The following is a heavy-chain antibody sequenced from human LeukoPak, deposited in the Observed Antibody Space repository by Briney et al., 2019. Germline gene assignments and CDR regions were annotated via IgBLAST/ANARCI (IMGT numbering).Heavy chain of an antibody. D-gene: IGHD3-10*01. Sequence: SVKVSCKASGGTLSSYPISWVRQAPGQGLEWMGRVIPIVGITNYGQKFQGRVTLTADISTNTAYMELSGLTFDDTAVYYCARSVASPDAGRGNWFDPWGQGTLVTVSS. CDR2: VIPIVGIT. CDR3: ARSVASPDAGRGNWFDP. CDR1: GGTLSSYP. J-gene: IGHJ5*02. V-gene: IGHV1-69*02.